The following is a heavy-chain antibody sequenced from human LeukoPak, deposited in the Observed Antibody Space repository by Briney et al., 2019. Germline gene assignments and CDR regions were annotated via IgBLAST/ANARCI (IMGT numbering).Heavy chain of an antibody. Sequence: PGRSLRLSCAASGFTFSSYGMHWVRQAPGKGLEWVAVISYDGSNKHYADSVKGRFTISRDNSKNTLYLQMNSLRAEDTAVYYCAKDRGYCTNGVCYRFDYWGQGTLVTVSS. V-gene: IGHV3-30*18. CDR2: ISYDGSNK. J-gene: IGHJ4*02. CDR1: GFTFSSYG. CDR3: AKDRGYCTNGVCYRFDY. D-gene: IGHD2-8*01.